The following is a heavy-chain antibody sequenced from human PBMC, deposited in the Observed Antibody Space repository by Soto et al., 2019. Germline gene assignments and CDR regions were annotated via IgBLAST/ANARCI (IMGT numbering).Heavy chain of an antibody. Sequence: GGSLRLSCVASGFTFSSYGTHWVRQAPGKGLEWVAVMSYDGSHEYYADSVKGRFTISRDNSKTILYLQMNSLRLEDTAVYYCAKGSVLRVVEAPLAILGGVDVWGQGALVTVYS. V-gene: IGHV3-33*06. D-gene: IGHD2-8*01. CDR1: GFTFSSYG. CDR3: AKGSVLRVVEAPLAILGGVDV. J-gene: IGHJ6*02. CDR2: MSYDGSHE.